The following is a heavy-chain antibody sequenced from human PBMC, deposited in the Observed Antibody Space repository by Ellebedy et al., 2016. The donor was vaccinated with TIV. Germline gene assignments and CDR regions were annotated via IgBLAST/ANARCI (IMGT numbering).Heavy chain of an antibody. V-gene: IGHV1-46*04. CDR2: INPSGGST. Sequence: ASVKVSCKASGYTFTNYYMHWVRQAPGQGLEWMGIINPSGGSTSYAQKLQGRVTMTRDTSTSTVYMELSSLRSEDTAVYYCASSLGRLDAFDIWGQGTIVTVSS. J-gene: IGHJ3*02. CDR1: GYTFTNYY. CDR3: ASSLGRLDAFDI.